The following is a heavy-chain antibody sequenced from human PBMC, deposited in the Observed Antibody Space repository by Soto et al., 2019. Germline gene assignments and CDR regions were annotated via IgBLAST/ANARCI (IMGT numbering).Heavy chain of an antibody. CDR2: IWYDGSNK. CDR1: GFTFSSYG. J-gene: IGHJ4*02. Sequence: PGGSLRLSCAASGFTFSSYGMHWVRQAPGKGLEWVAVIWYDGSNKYYADSVKGRFTISRDNSKNTLYLQMNSLRAEDTAVYYCARDLDLYDSSGYYQPVPGNFDYWGQGTLVTVSS. D-gene: IGHD3-22*01. CDR3: ARDLDLYDSSGYYQPVPGNFDY. V-gene: IGHV3-33*01.